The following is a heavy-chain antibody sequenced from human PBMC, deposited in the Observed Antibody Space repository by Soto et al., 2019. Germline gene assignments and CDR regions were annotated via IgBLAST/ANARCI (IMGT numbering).Heavy chain of an antibody. Sequence: GGSLRLSCAASGFTFDDYTMHWVRQAPGKGLEWVSLISWDGGSTYYADSVKGRFIFSRDNSKNSLYLQMNSLRTEDTALYYCAKDISGWQRGLGLGYYYGMDVWGQGTTVTVSS. CDR2: ISWDGGST. CDR3: AKDISGWQRGLGLGYYYGMDV. CDR1: GFTFDDYT. J-gene: IGHJ6*02. D-gene: IGHD6-19*01. V-gene: IGHV3-43*01.